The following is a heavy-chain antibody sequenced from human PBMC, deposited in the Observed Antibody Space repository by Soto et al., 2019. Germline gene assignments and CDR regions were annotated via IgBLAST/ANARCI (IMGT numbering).Heavy chain of an antibody. CDR2: ILHDGSAE. CDR1: GFTFTSYD. D-gene: IGHD5-12*01. J-gene: IGHJ4*02. V-gene: IGHV3-30*03. Sequence: GGSLRLSCAASGFTFTSYDMHWVRQAPGKGLEWMALILHDGSAEYYADSVKGRFTISRDNSKNTLYLQMNSLRAEDTAVYYCAGRDGYNYGLDYWGQGTLVTVSS. CDR3: AGRDGYNYGLDY.